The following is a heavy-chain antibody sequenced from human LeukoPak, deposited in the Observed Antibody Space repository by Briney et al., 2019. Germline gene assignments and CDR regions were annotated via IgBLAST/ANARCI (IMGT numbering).Heavy chain of an antibody. Sequence: LRLSCAASGFTVSSFAMSWVRQAPGKGLEWIGTIYYSGSTYYNPSLKSRVTISVDTSKNQFSLKVNSVTAADTAVYYCARQGAAAGIDPWGQGTLVTVSS. D-gene: IGHD6-13*01. CDR2: IYYSGST. CDR3: ARQGAAAGIDP. V-gene: IGHV4-30-2*03. J-gene: IGHJ5*02. CDR1: GFTVSSFA.